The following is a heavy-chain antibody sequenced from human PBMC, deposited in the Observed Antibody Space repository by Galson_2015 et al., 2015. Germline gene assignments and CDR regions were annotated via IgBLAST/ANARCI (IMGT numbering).Heavy chain of an antibody. D-gene: IGHD4-17*01. CDR2: TYYRSKWYN. CDR1: GDSVSGNSAA. J-gene: IGHJ3*02. CDR3: ARDGYHGDDAFDI. Sequence: CAISGDSVSGNSAAWNWIRQSPSRGLEGLGRTYYRSKWYNDYAVSVKSRITINPDTSKNQFSLQLNSVTPEDTAVYHCARDGYHGDDAFDIWGQGTMVTVSS. V-gene: IGHV6-1*01.